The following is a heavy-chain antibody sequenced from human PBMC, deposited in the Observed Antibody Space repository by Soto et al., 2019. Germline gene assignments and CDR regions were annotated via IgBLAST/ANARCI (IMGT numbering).Heavy chain of an antibody. J-gene: IGHJ6*02. CDR1: GFSLSTSGVG. D-gene: IGHD3-10*01. CDR2: IYWDDDK. Sequence: SGPTLVNPTQTLTLTCTFSGFSLSTSGVGVGWIRQPPGKALEWLALIYWDDDKRYSPSLKSRLTITKDTSKNQVVLTMTNMDPVETATYYCVYLYGGSPSYYYYYGMDVWGQGTTVTVSS. CDR3: VYLYGGSPSYYYYYGMDV. V-gene: IGHV2-5*02.